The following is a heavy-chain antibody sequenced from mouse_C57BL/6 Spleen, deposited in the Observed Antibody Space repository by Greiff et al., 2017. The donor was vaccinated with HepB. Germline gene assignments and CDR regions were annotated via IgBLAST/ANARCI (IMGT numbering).Heavy chain of an antibody. CDR3: ARREWDVKRYYFDY. Sequence: EVQLQQSGPELVKPGASVKISCKASGYSFTGYYMHWVKQSSEKSLEWIGEINPSTGGTSYNQKFKGKATLTVDKSSSTAYMQLKSLTSEDSAVYYCARREWDVKRYYFDYWGQGTTLTVAS. J-gene: IGHJ2*01. CDR1: GYSFTGYY. CDR2: INPSTGGT. V-gene: IGHV1-43*01. D-gene: IGHD4-1*01.